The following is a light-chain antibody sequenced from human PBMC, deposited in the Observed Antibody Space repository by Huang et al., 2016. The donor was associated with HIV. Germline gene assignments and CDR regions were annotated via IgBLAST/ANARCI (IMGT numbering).Light chain of an antibody. V-gene: IGKV1-27*01. J-gene: IGKJ1*01. CDR3: QKYNDVPRT. Sequence: DIQMTQSPSPLSASIGDRITISCRASQDIDAYLAWYQHKPGKVPNLLIYAASTLQSGVPSRFSGSGSGTNFTLTIGSLQPEDVGSYYCQKYNDVPRTFGHGTKVEIK. CDR1: QDIDAY. CDR2: AAS.